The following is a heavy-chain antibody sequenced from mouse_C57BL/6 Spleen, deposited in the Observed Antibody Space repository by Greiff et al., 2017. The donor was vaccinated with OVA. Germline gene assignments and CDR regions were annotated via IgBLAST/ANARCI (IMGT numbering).Heavy chain of an antibody. D-gene: IGHD2-4*01. CDR2: IRSKSNNYAT. V-gene: IGHV10-1*01. J-gene: IGHJ4*01. Sequence: DVKLVESGGGLVQPKGSLKLSCAASGFSFNTYAMNWVRQAPGKGLEWVARIRSKSNNYATYYADSVKDRFTISRDDSESMLYLQMNNLKTEDTAMYYCVRRSEYDYDEGGAMDYWGQGTSVTVSS. CDR1: GFSFNTYA. CDR3: VRRSEYDYDEGGAMDY.